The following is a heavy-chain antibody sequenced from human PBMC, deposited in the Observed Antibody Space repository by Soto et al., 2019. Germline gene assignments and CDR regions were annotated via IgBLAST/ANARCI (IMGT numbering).Heavy chain of an antibody. J-gene: IGHJ3*02. D-gene: IGHD4-17*01. V-gene: IGHV3-30*04. CDR2: ISYDGSNK. CDR1: GFTFSSYA. CDR3: AKEYGDYVDAFDI. Sequence: QVQLVESGGGVVQPGRSLRLSCAASGFTFSSYAMHWVRQAPGKGLEWVAVISYDGSNKYYADSVKGRFTISRDNSKNTLYLQMNSLRAEDTAVYYCAKEYGDYVDAFDIWGQGTMVTVSS.